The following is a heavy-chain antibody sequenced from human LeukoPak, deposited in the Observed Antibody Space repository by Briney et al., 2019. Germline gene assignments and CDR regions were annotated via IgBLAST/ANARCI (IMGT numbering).Heavy chain of an antibody. CDR3: ARDLSPIESRDY. Sequence: ASVRVSCKASGYTFTSYGISWVRQAPGQGLEWMGWISAYNGNTNYAQKLQGRVTMTTDTSTSTAYMELRSLRSDDTAVYYCARDLSPIESRDYWGQGTLVTVSS. J-gene: IGHJ4*02. CDR2: ISAYNGNT. CDR1: GYTFTSYG. V-gene: IGHV1-18*01.